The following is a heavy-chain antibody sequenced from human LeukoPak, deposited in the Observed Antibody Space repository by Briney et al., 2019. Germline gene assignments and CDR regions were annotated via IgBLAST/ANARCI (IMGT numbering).Heavy chain of an antibody. CDR1: GLTFTNLW. Sequence: GGSLTLSCTPSGLTFTNLWMGCVSPAPGEWLEWVANIKQDETQKIHLGSVKGRFTISRYNAKNSLYLQMNSLRLEDTALYYYVRLGSTSPGNWYKLFDQWGQGTLVTVSS. CDR3: VRLGSTSPGNWYKLFDQ. CDR2: IKQDETQK. J-gene: IGHJ4*02. D-gene: IGHD2-2*01. V-gene: IGHV3-7*03.